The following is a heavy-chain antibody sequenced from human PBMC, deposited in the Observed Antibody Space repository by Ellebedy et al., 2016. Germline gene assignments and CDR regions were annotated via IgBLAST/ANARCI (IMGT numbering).Heavy chain of an antibody. CDR1: DDSISSYY. Sequence: SETLSLTXNVSDDSISSYYWSWIRQPPGKGLEWIGYVYHRGSPNYNPFLKGRVTMSVDTAKRQISLKLTSVTAADTAVYYCARDNCSGTSCHYYYYYMDVWGKGTTVTVSS. J-gene: IGHJ6*03. CDR3: ARDNCSGTSCHYYYYYMDV. V-gene: IGHV4-59*01. D-gene: IGHD2-2*01. CDR2: VYHRGSP.